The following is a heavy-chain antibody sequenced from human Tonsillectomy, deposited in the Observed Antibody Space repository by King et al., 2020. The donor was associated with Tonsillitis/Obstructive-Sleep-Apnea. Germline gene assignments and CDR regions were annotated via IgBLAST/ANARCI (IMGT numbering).Heavy chain of an antibody. CDR3: ARREMATGNFDF. CDR2: IFSSDQK. Sequence: VTLKESGPVRMKPTETLTLTCTVSGFSLSNARMGVSWIRQPPGKALEWLAHIFSSDQKFYSASLKTRLTISKDTSKSQVVLTMTNMDPVDTATYYCARREMATGNFDFWGQGTLVTVSS. D-gene: IGHD5-24*01. J-gene: IGHJ4*02. V-gene: IGHV2-26*01. CDR1: GFSLSNARMG.